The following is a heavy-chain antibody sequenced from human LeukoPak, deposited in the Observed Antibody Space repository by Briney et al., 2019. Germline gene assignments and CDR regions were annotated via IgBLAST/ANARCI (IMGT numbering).Heavy chain of an antibody. J-gene: IGHJ4*02. CDR3: ARTSRVVVAGNYFDY. CDR1: GFTFSNYW. V-gene: IGHV3-7*02. D-gene: IGHD6-19*01. CDR2: IKQDGTQK. Sequence: GGSLRLSCAASGFTFSNYWMSCVRQAPGKGLDWVADIKQDGTQKYYVDSVEGRFTISRDNAKNSLYLQMNSLRAEDTAVYYCARTSRVVVAGNYFDYWGQGTLVTVSS.